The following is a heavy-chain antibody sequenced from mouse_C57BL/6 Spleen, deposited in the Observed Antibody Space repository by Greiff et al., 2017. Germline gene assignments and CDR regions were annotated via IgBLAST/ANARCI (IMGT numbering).Heavy chain of an antibody. Sequence: EVKLQQSGPELVKPGASVKISCKASGYTFTDYYMNWVKQSHGQSLEWIGDINPNNGGTSYNQKFKGKDTLTVDKSSSTAYMALRSLTSEDSAVYDCARVYGSSPYYYAIDYWGQGTSVTVSA. CDR2: INPNNGGT. D-gene: IGHD1-1*01. J-gene: IGHJ4*01. CDR3: ARVYGSSPYYYAIDY. V-gene: IGHV1-26*01. CDR1: GYTFTDYY.